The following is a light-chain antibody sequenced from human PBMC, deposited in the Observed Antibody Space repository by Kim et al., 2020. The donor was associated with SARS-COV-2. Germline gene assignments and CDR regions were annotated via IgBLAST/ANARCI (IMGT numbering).Light chain of an antibody. Sequence: YPGERATLSCRASQSVSSSYLAWYQQKPGQAPSLLIYGASSRATGIPDRFSGSGSGTDFTLTISRLEPEDFAVYYCQQYGSSPLTFGGGTKVDIK. CDR1: QSVSSSY. J-gene: IGKJ4*01. CDR2: GAS. V-gene: IGKV3-20*01. CDR3: QQYGSSPLT.